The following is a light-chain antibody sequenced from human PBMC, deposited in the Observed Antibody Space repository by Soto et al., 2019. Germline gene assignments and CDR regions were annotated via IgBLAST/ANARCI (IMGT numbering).Light chain of an antibody. CDR2: DAS. Sequence: DIQMTQSPSTLSASVGDRVTITCRASQSISSWLAWYQQKPGKAPKLLIYDASSLESGVPPRFSGSGSGTEFTLALSSLQPGDFATYYCQQYNSYSWTVGQGTKVEIK. V-gene: IGKV1-5*01. J-gene: IGKJ1*01. CDR3: QQYNSYSWT. CDR1: QSISSW.